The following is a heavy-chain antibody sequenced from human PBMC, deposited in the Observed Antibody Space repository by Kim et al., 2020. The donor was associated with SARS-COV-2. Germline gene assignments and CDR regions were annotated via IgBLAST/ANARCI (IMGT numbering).Heavy chain of an antibody. CDR2: ISSDGGTT. J-gene: IGHJ6*02. CDR1: GSTFNRHL. D-gene: IGHD2-15*01. Sequence: GGSLRLSCIFSGSTFNRHLMHWVRQAPGKGLEFVSVISSDGGTTDYATSVKGRFTISRDNSRNTLYLQMGSLRTDDTAVYYCAREHGVCADGSCYSAMDVWGRGTTVTVSS. V-gene: IGHV3-64*01. CDR3: AREHGVCADGSCYSAMDV.